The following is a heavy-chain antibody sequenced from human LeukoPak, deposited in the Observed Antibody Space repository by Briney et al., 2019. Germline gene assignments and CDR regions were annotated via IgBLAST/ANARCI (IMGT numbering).Heavy chain of an antibody. V-gene: IGHV4-59*01. J-gene: IGHJ4*02. CDR3: ARVTGDYKFDY. CDR2: IFYSGST. D-gene: IGHD4-17*01. CDR1: GGSISRYY. Sequence: PSETLSLTCTVSGGSISRYYWSWIRQPPGKGLEWTGHIFYSGSTSYNPSLKSRVTISVDTAKKQFSLKLSSVTAADTAVYYCARVTGDYKFDYWGQGTLVTVSS.